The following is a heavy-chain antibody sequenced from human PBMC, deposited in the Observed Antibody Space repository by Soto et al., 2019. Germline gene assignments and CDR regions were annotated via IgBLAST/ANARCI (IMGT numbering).Heavy chain of an antibody. D-gene: IGHD3-3*01. CDR2: IIPMLDIT. CDR3: ARVLSWASYYDFWSGYYNYYYYGMDV. V-gene: IGHV1-69*02. Sequence: SVKVSCKASGGTFSTYTIIWVRQAPGQGLEWMGRIIPMLDITNNAQRFQGRVTITADKSTSTAYLELSSLRSEDTAVYYCARVLSWASYYDFWSGYYNYYYYGMDVWGQGTTVTVSS. CDR1: GGTFSTYT. J-gene: IGHJ6*02.